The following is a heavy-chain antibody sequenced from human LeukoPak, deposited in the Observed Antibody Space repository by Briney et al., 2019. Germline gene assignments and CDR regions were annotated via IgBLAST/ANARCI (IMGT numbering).Heavy chain of an antibody. CDR1: GYTLTELS. J-gene: IGHJ5*02. D-gene: IGHD6-13*01. CDR3: APLYSSPAFDP. V-gene: IGHV1-24*01. Sequence: ASVNVSFTVSGYTLTELSMHWVRQAPGKGLEWMGGFDPEDGETIYAQKFQGRVTMTEDTSTDTAYMELSSLRSEDTAVYYCAPLYSSPAFDPWGQGTLVTVSS. CDR2: FDPEDGET.